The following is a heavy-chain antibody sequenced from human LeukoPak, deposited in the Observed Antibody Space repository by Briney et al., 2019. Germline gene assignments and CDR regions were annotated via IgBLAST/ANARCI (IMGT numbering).Heavy chain of an antibody. CDR2: ISGSGGST. CDR1: GFTFSNYW. Sequence: QPGGSLRLSCAASGFTFSNYWIHWVRQAPGKGLEWVSAISGSGGSTYYADSVKGRFTLSRDNSKNTLYLQMNSLRAEDTAVYYCAKGRRVPGDFQHWGQGTLVTVSS. CDR3: AKGRRVPGDFQH. V-gene: IGHV3-23*01. D-gene: IGHD7-27*01. J-gene: IGHJ1*01.